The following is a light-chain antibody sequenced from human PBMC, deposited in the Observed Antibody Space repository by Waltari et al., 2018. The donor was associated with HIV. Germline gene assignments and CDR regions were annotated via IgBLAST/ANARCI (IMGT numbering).Light chain of an antibody. CDR3: QQSYSTPLT. J-gene: IGKJ3*01. CDR1: QSISTY. V-gene: IGKV1-39*01. CDR2: AAT. Sequence: DIQMTQSPSPLSASVGDRVTISCRASQSISTYLHWYQQKPGKAPKVLIHAATNLHSGVPSRFSGSGSGTDFTLTISSLQPEDFATYFCQQSYSTPLTFGPGTNVDIK.